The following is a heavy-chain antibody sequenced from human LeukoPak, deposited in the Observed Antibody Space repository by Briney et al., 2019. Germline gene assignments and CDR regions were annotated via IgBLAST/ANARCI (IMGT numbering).Heavy chain of an antibody. CDR2: ISYDGSNK. V-gene: IGHV3-30*18. D-gene: IGHD6-13*01. Sequence: GGSLSLSCAASGFTFSSYGMHWVRQAPGKGLEWVAVISYDGSNKYYADSVKGRFTISRDNSKNTLYLQMNSLRAEDTAVYYCAKEEPSSSWFASWGYFDYWGQGTLVTVSS. CDR1: GFTFSSYG. CDR3: AKEEPSSSWFASWGYFDY. J-gene: IGHJ4*02.